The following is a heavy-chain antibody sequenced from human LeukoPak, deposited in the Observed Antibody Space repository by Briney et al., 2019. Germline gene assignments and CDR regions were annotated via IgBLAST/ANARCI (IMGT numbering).Heavy chain of an antibody. CDR1: GYTFTSYG. CDR3: ARGGQLEPTGY. V-gene: IGHV1-69*13. Sequence: SVKVSCKASGYTFTSYGISWVRQAPGQGLEWMGGIIPIFGTANYAQKFQGRVTITADESTSTAYMELSSLRSEDTAVYYCARGGQLEPTGYWGQGTLVTVSS. J-gene: IGHJ4*02. D-gene: IGHD1-1*01. CDR2: IIPIFGTA.